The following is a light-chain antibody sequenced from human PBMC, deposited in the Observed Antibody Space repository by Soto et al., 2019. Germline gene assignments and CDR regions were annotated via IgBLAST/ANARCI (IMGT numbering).Light chain of an antibody. V-gene: IGKV1-9*01. Sequence: DIQLTQSPSFLSASVGDRVTITCRASQGISGYLAWYQQKPGKAPKLLIYGVSTLQSGVPSRFSGSGSGTEFTLTISSLQPEDFATYYCQQLNSYPITFGQGTRLEIK. CDR3: QQLNSYPIT. CDR1: QGISGY. CDR2: GVS. J-gene: IGKJ5*01.